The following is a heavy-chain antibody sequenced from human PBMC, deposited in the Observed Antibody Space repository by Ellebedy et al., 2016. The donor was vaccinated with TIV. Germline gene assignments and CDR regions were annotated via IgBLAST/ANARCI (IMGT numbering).Heavy chain of an antibody. CDR2: ISSSSSYI. J-gene: IGHJ4*02. Sequence: GESLKISCAASGFTFSSYSMNWVRQAPGKGLEWVSSISSSSSYIYYADSVKGRFTISRDNAKNSLYLQMNSLRAEDTAVYYCARGFGELSHFDYWGQGTLVTVSS. V-gene: IGHV3-21*01. CDR3: ARGFGELSHFDY. CDR1: GFTFSSYS. D-gene: IGHD3-10*01.